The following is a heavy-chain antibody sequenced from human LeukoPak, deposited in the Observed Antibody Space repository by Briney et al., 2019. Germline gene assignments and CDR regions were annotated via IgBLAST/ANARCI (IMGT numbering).Heavy chain of an antibody. CDR1: GFTFSSYW. CDR3: ARARIDY. D-gene: IGHD1-14*01. V-gene: IGHV3-7*04. CDR2: IKDDGSEK. Sequence: QTGGSLRLSCVGSGFTFSSYWMTWVRQAPGKGLEWVANIKDDGSEKYSVDSVKGRFTISRDNAKNLLNLQMSSLRAEDTAVYYCARARIDYWGQGTLVTVSS. J-gene: IGHJ4*02.